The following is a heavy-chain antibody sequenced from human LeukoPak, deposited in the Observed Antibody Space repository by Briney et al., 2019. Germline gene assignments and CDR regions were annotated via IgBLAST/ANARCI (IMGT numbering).Heavy chain of an antibody. J-gene: IGHJ4*02. CDR1: GFSFSSYW. CDR2: IKQDGSEK. D-gene: IGHD3-10*01. V-gene: IGHV3-7*01. Sequence: QPGGSLRLSCAASGFSFSSYWMSWVRQAPGKGLEWVANIKQDGSEKYYVDSVKGRFTISRDNAKNSLYLQMNSLRAEDTAVYYCARDHPQYYYASGESDYWGQGTLVTVSS. CDR3: ARDHPQYYYASGESDY.